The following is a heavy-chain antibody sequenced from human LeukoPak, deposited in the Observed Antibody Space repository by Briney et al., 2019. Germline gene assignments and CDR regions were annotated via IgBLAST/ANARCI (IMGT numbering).Heavy chain of an antibody. V-gene: IGHV3-30*18. J-gene: IGHJ5*02. CDR2: ISYDGSNK. CDR1: GFTFSSYG. Sequence: GGSLRLSCAASGFTFSSYGMHWVRQAPGKGLEWVAVISYDGSNKYYADSVKGRFTIFRDNSKNTLYLQMNSLRAEDTAVYYCAKDGGTSGFDPWGQGTLVTVSS. D-gene: IGHD1-1*01. CDR3: AKDGGTSGFDP.